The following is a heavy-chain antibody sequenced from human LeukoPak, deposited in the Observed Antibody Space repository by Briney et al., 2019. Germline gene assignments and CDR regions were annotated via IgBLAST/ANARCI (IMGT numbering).Heavy chain of an antibody. CDR1: GGTFSSYA. J-gene: IGHJ4*02. V-gene: IGHV1-69*06. CDR2: IIPIFGTA. D-gene: IGHD4-17*01. Sequence: GASVKVSCKASGGTFSSYAISWVRQAPGQGLEWMGGIIPIFGTANYAQKFQGRVTITADKSTSTAYMELSSLRSEDTAVYYCARDLDYGDSYYFDYWGQGTLVTVSS. CDR3: ARDLDYGDSYYFDY.